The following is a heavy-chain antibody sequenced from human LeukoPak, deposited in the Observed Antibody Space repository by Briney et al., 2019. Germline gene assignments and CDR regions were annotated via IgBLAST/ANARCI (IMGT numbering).Heavy chain of an antibody. CDR2: IIPIFGTA. CDR3: AISSSVRLIDY. CDR1: GGTFSSYA. V-gene: IGHV1-69*05. D-gene: IGHD6-6*01. J-gene: IGHJ4*02. Sequence: GSSVKVSCKXSGGTFSSYAISRVRQSPGRGLEWMGRIIPIFGTANYAQKFQGRVTITTDESTSTAYMELSSLRSEDTAVYYCAISSSVRLIDYWGQGTLVTVSS.